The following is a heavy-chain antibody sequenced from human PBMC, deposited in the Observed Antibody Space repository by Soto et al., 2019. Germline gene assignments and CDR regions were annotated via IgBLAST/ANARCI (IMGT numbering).Heavy chain of an antibody. CDR3: ARTTRITIFGVVITIRPNFSPKDYYGMDV. V-gene: IGHV1-69*13. CDR2: IIPIFGTA. Sequence: SVKVSCKASGGTSSSYAISWVRQAPGQGLEWMGGIIPIFGTANYAQKFQGRVTITADESTSTAYMELSSLRSEDTAVYYCARTTRITIFGVVITIRPNFSPKDYYGMDVWGQGTTVTVSS. J-gene: IGHJ6*02. CDR1: GGTSSSYA. D-gene: IGHD3-3*01.